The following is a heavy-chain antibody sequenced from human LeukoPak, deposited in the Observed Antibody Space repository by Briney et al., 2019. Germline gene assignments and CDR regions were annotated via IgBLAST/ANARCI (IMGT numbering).Heavy chain of an antibody. Sequence: KPSETLSLTCTVSGGSISSYYWSWIRQPPGKGLEWIGYIYYSGSTNNNPSLKSRVTISVDTSKNQFSLKLSSVTAADTAVYYCARDRLRHLGAFDIWGQGTMVTVSS. CDR2: IYYSGST. CDR3: ARDRLRHLGAFDI. D-gene: IGHD3-16*01. J-gene: IGHJ3*02. V-gene: IGHV4-59*01. CDR1: GGSISSYY.